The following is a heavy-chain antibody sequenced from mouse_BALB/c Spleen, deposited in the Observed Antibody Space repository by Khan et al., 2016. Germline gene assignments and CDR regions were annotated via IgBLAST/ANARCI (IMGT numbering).Heavy chain of an antibody. CDR3: ARSTTATRLFAY. CDR2: ISYSGST. J-gene: IGHJ3*01. Sequence: EVELVESGPGLVKPSQSLSLTCTVTGYSITSDYAWNWIRQFPGNKLEWMGYISYSGSTSYNPSLKSRISITRDTSKNQFFLQLNSVTTEDTATYYGARSTTATRLFAYWGQGTLVTVSA. V-gene: IGHV3-2*02. CDR1: GYSITSDYA. D-gene: IGHD1-2*01.